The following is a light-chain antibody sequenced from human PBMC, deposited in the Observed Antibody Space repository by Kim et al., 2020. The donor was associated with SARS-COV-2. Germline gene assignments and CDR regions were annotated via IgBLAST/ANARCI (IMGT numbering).Light chain of an antibody. Sequence: GKTARITCGGNNIGSKSVHGYQQKPGQAPVLVIYYDSDRPSGIPERFSGSNSGNTATLTISRVEAGDEADYYCQVWDSSSDHPSWVFGGGTKLTVL. V-gene: IGLV3-21*04. CDR2: YDS. J-gene: IGLJ3*02. CDR1: NIGSKS. CDR3: QVWDSSSDHPSWV.